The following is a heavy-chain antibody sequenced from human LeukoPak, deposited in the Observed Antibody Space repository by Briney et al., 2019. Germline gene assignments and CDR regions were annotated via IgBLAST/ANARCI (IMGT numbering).Heavy chain of an antibody. CDR2: ISSSGSTI. CDR3: ARDPDGYNGFDY. Sequence: GGSLRLSCAASGFTFSSYEMNWVRQAPGRGPEWVSYISSSGSTIYYADSVKGRFTISRDNAKNSLYLQMNSLRAEDTAVYYCARDPDGYNGFDYWGQGTLVTVSS. D-gene: IGHD5-24*01. V-gene: IGHV3-48*03. CDR1: GFTFSSYE. J-gene: IGHJ4*02.